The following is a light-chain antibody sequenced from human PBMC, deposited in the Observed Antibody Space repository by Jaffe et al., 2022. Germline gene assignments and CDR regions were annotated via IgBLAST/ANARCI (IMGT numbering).Light chain of an antibody. CDR2: EVS. CDR3: SSYTSSSTLFSCV. CDR1: SSDVGGYNY. Sequence: QSALTQPASVSGSPGQSITISCTGTSSDVGGYNYVSWYQQHPGKAPKLMIYEVSNRPSGVSNRFSGSKSGNTASLTISGLQAEDEADYYCSSYTSSSTLFSCVFGTGTKVTVL. V-gene: IGLV2-14*01. J-gene: IGLJ1*01.